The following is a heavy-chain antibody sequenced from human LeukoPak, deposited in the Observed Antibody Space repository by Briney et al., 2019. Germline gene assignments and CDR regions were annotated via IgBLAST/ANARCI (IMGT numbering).Heavy chain of an antibody. Sequence: SETLSLTCTVAGGSLSSYYWGWVRQPPGEGLEWIGYIYYSGSNNYNPSLKSRVTISVDTSKNQFSLKLSSVTTADTAVYYCARVEEGYGSGRRGNFYYYYMDVWGKGTTVTISS. D-gene: IGHD3-10*01. CDR1: GGSLSSYY. V-gene: IGHV4-59*01. J-gene: IGHJ6*03. CDR3: ARVEEGYGSGRRGNFYYYYMDV. CDR2: IYYSGSN.